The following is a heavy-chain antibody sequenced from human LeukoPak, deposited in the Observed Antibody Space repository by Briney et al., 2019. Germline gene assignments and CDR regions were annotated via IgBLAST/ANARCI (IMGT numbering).Heavy chain of an antibody. CDR1: GGSISYYY. D-gene: IGHD4/OR15-4a*01. CDR2: IYYSGTT. V-gene: IGHV4-59*01. Sequence: SETLSLTCTVSGGSISYYYWSWIRQSPGKGLEWIGYIYYSGTTNYNSSLKSRVTISVDTSKNQFSLQLRSVTAADSAVYYCAREDPQTRVPEGMDVWGQGTTVTVSS. J-gene: IGHJ6*02. CDR3: AREDPQTRVPEGMDV.